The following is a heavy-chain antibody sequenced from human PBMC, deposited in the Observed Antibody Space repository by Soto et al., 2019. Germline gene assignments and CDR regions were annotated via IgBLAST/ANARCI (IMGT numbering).Heavy chain of an antibody. CDR2: IIPIFGTA. CDR3: ARVVAAAGNSWFDP. D-gene: IGHD6-13*01. CDR1: GGTFSSYA. Sequence: SVKVSCKASGGTFSSYAISWVRQAPGQGLEWMGGIIPIFGTANYAQKFQGRVTITADESTSTAYMELSSLRSEDTAVYYCARVVAAAGNSWFDPWGQGTLVTVSS. V-gene: IGHV1-69*13. J-gene: IGHJ5*02.